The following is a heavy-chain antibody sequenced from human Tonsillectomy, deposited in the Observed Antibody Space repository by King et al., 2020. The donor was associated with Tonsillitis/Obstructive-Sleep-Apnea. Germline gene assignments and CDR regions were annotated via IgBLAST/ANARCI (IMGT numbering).Heavy chain of an antibody. Sequence: VQLVESGGGLVKPGGSLRLSCAASGFTFTNAWMNWVRQAPGKGLEWVGRIKSKTDGGTTEYAAPVKGRFTISRDASKNTLYLQMNSLKTEDTAVYYCTTCETLTNPVDAFDIWGQGTMVTVSS. V-gene: IGHV3-15*07. J-gene: IGHJ3*02. CDR3: TTCETLTNPVDAFDI. CDR2: IKSKTDGGTT. CDR1: GFTFTNAW. D-gene: IGHD4-17*01.